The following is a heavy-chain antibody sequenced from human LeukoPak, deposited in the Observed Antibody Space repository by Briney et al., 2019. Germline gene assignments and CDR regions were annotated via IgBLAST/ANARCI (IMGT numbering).Heavy chain of an antibody. CDR1: SGSFRGYY. CDR3: AREPDGGAYDILTA. V-gene: IGHV4-34*01. D-gene: IGHD3-9*01. CDR2: INHSGST. Sequence: SETLSLTCAVYSGSFRGYYWSWIRQPPGKGLEWIGEINHSGSTNYNPSLKSRVTISVDTSKNQFSLKLSSVTAADTAVYYCAREPDGGAYDILTAWGQGTLVTVSS. J-gene: IGHJ5*02.